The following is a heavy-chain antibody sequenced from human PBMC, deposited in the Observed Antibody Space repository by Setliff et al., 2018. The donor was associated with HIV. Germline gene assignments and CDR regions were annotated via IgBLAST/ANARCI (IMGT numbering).Heavy chain of an antibody. Sequence: GGSLRLSCAASGFTFSSYSMNWVRQAPGKGLEWVASINQDESETYYVDSVKGRFTISRDTSKNTVYLQMNSLTSEDTAIYYCASAFTTNYFYFNYWGQGTLVTVSS. CDR1: GFTFSSYS. V-gene: IGHV3-7*03. CDR2: INQDESET. D-gene: IGHD3-3*02. J-gene: IGHJ4*02. CDR3: ASAFTTNYFYFNY.